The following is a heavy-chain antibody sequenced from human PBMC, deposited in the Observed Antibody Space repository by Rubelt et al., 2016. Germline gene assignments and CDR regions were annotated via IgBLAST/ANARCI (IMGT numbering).Heavy chain of an antibody. Sequence: QVQLVPSGAEVQEPGASLKVSCKTSGYSFKRYAISWVRQAPGPVLEWMGWISTYNGDTRYAQNFQGRVTMTTDTSTSPAYMEMRSLRSDDTAVYDCARDPSNTSGFHAYVDYWGQGTLVTVSS. CDR3: ARDPSNTSGFHAYVDY. CDR1: GYSFKRYA. J-gene: IGHJ4*02. D-gene: IGHD3-22*01. V-gene: IGHV1-18*01. CDR2: ISTYNGDT.